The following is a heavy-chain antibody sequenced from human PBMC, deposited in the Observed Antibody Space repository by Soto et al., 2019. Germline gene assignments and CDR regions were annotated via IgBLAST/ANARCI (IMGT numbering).Heavy chain of an antibody. Sequence: QVQLVESGGGVVQPGRSLRLSCAASGFTFSSYGMHWVRQAPGKGLEWVAVISYDGSNKYYADSVKGRFTISRDNSKNTLYLQMNSLRAEDTAVYYCAKDRDYYDSSGYECFDYWGQGTLVTVSS. CDR3: AKDRDYYDSSGYECFDY. V-gene: IGHV3-30*18. D-gene: IGHD3-22*01. J-gene: IGHJ4*02. CDR1: GFTFSSYG. CDR2: ISYDGSNK.